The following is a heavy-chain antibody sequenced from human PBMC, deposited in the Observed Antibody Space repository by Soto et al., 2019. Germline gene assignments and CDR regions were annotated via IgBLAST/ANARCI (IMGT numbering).Heavy chain of an antibody. CDR1: GFNFSNYG. Sequence: EVQLVESGGGLVKPGGSLRLSFAASGFNFSNYGMNWVRQAPGKGLEWVSSISSSTSYISYADSVKGRFTISRDNAKNSVYLQMNSLRAEDTAVNYCARSDCTSTSCYVVWFGPWGQGTLVTVSS. CDR3: ARSDCTSTSCYVVWFGP. V-gene: IGHV3-21*01. J-gene: IGHJ5*02. CDR2: ISSSTSYI. D-gene: IGHD2-2*01.